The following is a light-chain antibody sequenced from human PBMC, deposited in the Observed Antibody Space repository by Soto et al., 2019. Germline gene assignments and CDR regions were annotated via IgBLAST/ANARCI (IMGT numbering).Light chain of an antibody. Sequence: QSVLTQPASVSGSPGQSITISCTGTSSDVGGYNYVSWYQQHPGKAPKVMIYEVSNRPSGVSDRFSGSKSGNTASLTISGLQAEDDGEYYCSSHTSTSTQVFGTGTKVTVL. CDR2: EVS. J-gene: IGLJ1*01. CDR1: SSDVGGYNY. CDR3: SSHTSTSTQV. V-gene: IGLV2-14*01.